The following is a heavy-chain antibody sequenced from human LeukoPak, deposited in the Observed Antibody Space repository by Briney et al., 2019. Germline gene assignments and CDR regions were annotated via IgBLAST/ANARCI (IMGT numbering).Heavy chain of an antibody. CDR2: IIPIFGTA. J-gene: IGHJ3*02. V-gene: IGHV1-69*05. Sequence: ASVKLSCKASGGTFSSYAISWVRQAPGQGLEWMGGIIPIFGTANYAQKFQGRVTITTDESTSTAYMELSSLRSEDTAVYYCARDPGPEDAFDIWGQGTMVTVSS. CDR3: ARDPGPEDAFDI. CDR1: GGTFSSYA.